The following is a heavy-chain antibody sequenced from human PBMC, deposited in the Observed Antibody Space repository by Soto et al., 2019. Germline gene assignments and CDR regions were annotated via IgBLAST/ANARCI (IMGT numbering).Heavy chain of an antibody. V-gene: IGHV3-7*03. CDR2: IPQEGSDG. CDR3: AGYQLILPAHDFFYGSDV. Sequence: GSLRLSCEVSGFTLSMYSMTWVRQAPGKGLEWVAKIPQEGSDGHYVDSVKGLFTISRDNAKNSVYLQMNSLRAEDTAVYYCAGYQLILPAHDFFYGSDVWGQGAKVTVSS. D-gene: IGHD2-21*02. CDR1: GFTLSMYS. J-gene: IGHJ6*02.